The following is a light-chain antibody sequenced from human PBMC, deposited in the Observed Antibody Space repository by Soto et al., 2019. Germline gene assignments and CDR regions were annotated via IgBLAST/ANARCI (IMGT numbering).Light chain of an antibody. CDR1: SSDVGGYNY. V-gene: IGLV2-14*01. J-gene: IGLJ1*01. CDR3: SSYTSSSTPYV. CDR2: DVS. Sequence: QSALTQPASVSGSPGQSITISCTGTSSDVGGYNYVSWYQQHPGKAPKFMIYDVSNRPSGVSNRFSGSKSGNTASLTISGLPAEDEADYYCSSYTSSSTPYVFGTGTKLTVL.